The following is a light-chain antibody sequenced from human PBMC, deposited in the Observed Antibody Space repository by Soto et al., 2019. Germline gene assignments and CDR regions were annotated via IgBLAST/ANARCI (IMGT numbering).Light chain of an antibody. CDR2: AAS. CDR3: QKYNSAPWT. V-gene: IGKV1-27*01. CDR1: QDISNY. Sequence: DIQMTQSPSSLSASVGDRVIITCRASQDISNYLAWYQQKPGKVPKLLVYAASTLQSGVPSRFSGSGSGTDFTLTISSLQPEDVATYYCQKYNSAPWTFGQGTKVDIK. J-gene: IGKJ1*01.